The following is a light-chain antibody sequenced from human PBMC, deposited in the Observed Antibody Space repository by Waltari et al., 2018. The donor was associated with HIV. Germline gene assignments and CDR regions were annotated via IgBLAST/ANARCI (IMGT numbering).Light chain of an antibody. CDR1: QNIDKY. Sequence: DIQMTQSPSSLSASIGDRVTITCRASQNIDKYLNWYQQKAGKAPKLLIYTTSNLQSGVPSRFSCSGSGTEFTLTISSLQPEDLATYYCQQGYNTPPWTFAPGTKVEVK. V-gene: IGKV1-39*01. CDR2: TTS. CDR3: QQGYNTPPWT. J-gene: IGKJ1*01.